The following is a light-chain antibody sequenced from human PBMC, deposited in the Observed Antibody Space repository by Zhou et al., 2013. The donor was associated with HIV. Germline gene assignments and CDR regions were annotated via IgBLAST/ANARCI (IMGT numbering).Light chain of an antibody. CDR2: KAS. CDR3: QQYNSYSRS. J-gene: IGKJ2*03. V-gene: IGKV1-5*03. CDR1: QSISSW. Sequence: DIQMTQSPSTLSASVGDRVTITCRASQSISSWLAWYQQKPGKAPKLLIYKASSLESGVPSRFSGSGSGTEFTLTISSLQPDDFATYYCQQYNSYSRSFGQGTKLWRSN.